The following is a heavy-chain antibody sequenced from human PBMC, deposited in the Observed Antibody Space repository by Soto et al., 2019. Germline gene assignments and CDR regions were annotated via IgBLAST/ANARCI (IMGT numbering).Heavy chain of an antibody. D-gene: IGHD1-26*01. V-gene: IGHV1-69*06. J-gene: IGHJ4*02. CDR3: AREGGVGATTGWD. CDR2: IIPIFGTA. Sequence: QVQLVQSGAEVKKPGSSVKVSCKASGGTFSSYAISWVRQAPGQGLEWMGGIIPIFGTANYAQKFQGRVTITADISTSKANMGRSSLRSGDTAVYYCAREGGVGATTGWDWGQGTLVTVSS. CDR1: GGTFSSYA.